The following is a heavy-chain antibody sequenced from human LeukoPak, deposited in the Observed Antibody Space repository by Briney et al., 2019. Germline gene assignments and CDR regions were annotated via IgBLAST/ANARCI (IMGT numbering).Heavy chain of an antibody. CDR2: ISYDGTNK. CDR1: GFTFSSYA. J-gene: IGHJ3*02. V-gene: IGHV3-30-3*01. D-gene: IGHD1-14*01. Sequence: GGSLRLSCAASGFTFSSYAMHWFRQSPGRGLEWVALISYDGTNKYYADSVKGRFTISRDNSKNQLYLKMNSLRAEDTAVYNCARGRYSGDAAFDIWGQGKMVTVSS. CDR3: ARGRYSGDAAFDI.